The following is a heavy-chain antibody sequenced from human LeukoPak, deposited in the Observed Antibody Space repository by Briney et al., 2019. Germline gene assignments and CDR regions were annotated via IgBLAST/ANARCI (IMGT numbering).Heavy chain of an antibody. CDR3: TRESGAFSPFGF. CDR2: VHLSGAS. J-gene: IGHJ4*02. CDR1: GGSILTTNW. V-gene: IGHV4-4*02. D-gene: IGHD1-26*01. Sequence: PSETLSLTCAVSGGSILTTNWWSWVRQPPGKGLEWIGEVHLSGASNYNPSHKSRVNMSIDKSKNQLSLELTSVTAADTAIYYCTRESGAFSPFGFWGQGTLVTVSS.